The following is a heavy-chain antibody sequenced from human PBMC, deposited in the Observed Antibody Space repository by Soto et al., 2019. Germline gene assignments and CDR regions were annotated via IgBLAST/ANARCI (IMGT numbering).Heavy chain of an antibody. V-gene: IGHV3-33*01. CDR1: GCTFSSYG. Sequence: PGGSLRLSCAAPGCTFSSYGMHWVRQAPGKGLEWVAVIWYDGSNKYYGDSVKCRFTISRDNSKNTVYLQVNSLRAEDTAVYYCARDGSGGALYGMDVWGQVTTVTVSS. D-gene: IGHD6-19*01. CDR2: IWYDGSNK. J-gene: IGHJ6*01. CDR3: ARDGSGGALYGMDV.